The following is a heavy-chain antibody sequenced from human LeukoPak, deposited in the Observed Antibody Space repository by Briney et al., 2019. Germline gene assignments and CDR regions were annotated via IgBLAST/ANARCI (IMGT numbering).Heavy chain of an antibody. CDR1: GFTFGGYG. Sequence: RVASVKVSCKASGFTFGGYGFSWVRQAPGQGLYWVGWISAYNGNTHYAQELQGRLTLTTDKSTSTAYMELRSLRSDDTAVYYCARDVLHRIHYDSSAYYPGSSYWGQGTRVTVSS. V-gene: IGHV1-18*01. CDR3: ARDVLHRIHYDSSAYYPGSSY. J-gene: IGHJ4*02. D-gene: IGHD3-22*01. CDR2: ISAYNGNT.